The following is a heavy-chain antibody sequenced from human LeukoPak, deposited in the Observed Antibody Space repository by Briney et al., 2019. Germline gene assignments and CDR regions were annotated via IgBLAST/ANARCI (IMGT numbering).Heavy chain of an antibody. CDR3: AREAHY. CDR1: GFTFSSYA. Sequence: GGSLRLSCAASGFTFSSYAMHWVRQAPGKGLEWVAVIPYDGSNKYYADSVKGRFTISRDNSKNTLYLQMNSLRAEDTAVYYCAREAHYWGQGTLVTVSS. CDR2: IPYDGSNK. J-gene: IGHJ4*02. V-gene: IGHV3-30-3*01.